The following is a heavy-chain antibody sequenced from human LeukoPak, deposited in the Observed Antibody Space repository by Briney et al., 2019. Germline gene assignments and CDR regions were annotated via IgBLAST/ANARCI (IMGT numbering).Heavy chain of an antibody. D-gene: IGHD4-11*01. CDR2: IYPGDSDT. CDR1: GYGFTSYW. CDR3: ARLSHSGTTVTSIDY. V-gene: IGHV5-51*01. Sequence: PGESLKISCKGSGYGFTSYWIGWVRQMPGKGLEWMGIIYPGDSDTRYSPSFQGQVTISADKSISTAYLQWSSLQASDTAMYYCARLSHSGTTVTSIDYRGQGTLVTVSS. J-gene: IGHJ4*02.